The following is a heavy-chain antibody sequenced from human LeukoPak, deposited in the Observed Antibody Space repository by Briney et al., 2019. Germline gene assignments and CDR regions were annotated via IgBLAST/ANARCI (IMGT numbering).Heavy chain of an antibody. V-gene: IGHV1-2*02. CDR2: INPNSGGT. CDR1: GYTFTGYY. J-gene: IGHJ6*02. D-gene: IGHD2-8*01. Sequence: ASVKVSCKASGYTFTGYYMHWVRQAPGQGLEWMGWINPNSGGTNYAQKFQGRVTMTRDTSISTAHMELSRLRSDDTAVYYCAWKGTNGYYYGMDVWGQGTTVTVSS. CDR3: AWKGTNGYYYGMDV.